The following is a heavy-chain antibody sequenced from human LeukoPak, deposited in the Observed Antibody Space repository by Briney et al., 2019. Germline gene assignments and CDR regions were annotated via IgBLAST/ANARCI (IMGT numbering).Heavy chain of an antibody. CDR3: AKGFLFQRHDLIHF. Sequence: GGSQRLSCVASGFSFSSYGMFWVRQAPGKGLEWVAYISYNGGKTDYVDSVKGRFIISRDNYKDTLFLQMNSLRAGDTAVYYCAKGFLFQRHDLIHFWGQGTMLTVSS. CDR1: GFSFSSYG. CDR2: ISYNGGKT. D-gene: IGHD2-21*01. V-gene: IGHV3-30*18. J-gene: IGHJ3*01.